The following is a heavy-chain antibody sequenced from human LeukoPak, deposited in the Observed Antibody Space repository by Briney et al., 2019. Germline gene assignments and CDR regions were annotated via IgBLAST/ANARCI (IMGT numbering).Heavy chain of an antibody. V-gene: IGHV4-61*01. J-gene: IGHJ4*02. D-gene: IGHD5-18*01. CDR1: GGSVSSGSYY. Sequence: SETLSLTCTASGGSVSSGSYYWSWIRQPPGEGLEWIGYIYYSGSTNYNPSLKSRVTISVDTSKNQFSLKLSSVTAADTAVYYCARGRFSYGYPYYFDYWGQGTLVTVSS. CDR2: IYYSGST. CDR3: ARGRFSYGYPYYFDY.